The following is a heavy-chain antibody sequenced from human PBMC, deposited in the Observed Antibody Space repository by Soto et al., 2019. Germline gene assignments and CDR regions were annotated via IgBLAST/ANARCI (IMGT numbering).Heavy chain of an antibody. CDR2: IYYSGNA. CDR1: GGSITSRSYY. D-gene: IGHD3-9*01. V-gene: IGHV4-39*06. CDR3: ARVVGITIFLLDP. J-gene: IGHJ5*02. Sequence: PSETLSLTCTVSGGSITSRSYYWGWIRQPPGKGLEWIGSIYYSGNAYYNPSLKSRLTITKDTSKNQVVLTMTNMDPVDTATYYCARVVGITIFLLDPWGQRTLVTVSS.